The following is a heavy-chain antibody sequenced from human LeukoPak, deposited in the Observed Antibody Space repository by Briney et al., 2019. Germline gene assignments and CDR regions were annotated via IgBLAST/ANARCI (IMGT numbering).Heavy chain of an antibody. J-gene: IGHJ5*02. CDR2: IIPIFGTA. Sequence: SVKVSCKVSGYTFTSYDINWVRQAPGQGLEWMGGIIPIFGTANYAQKFQGRVTITADESTSTAYMELSSLRSEDTAVYYCARAEGYYDFWSGHNWFDPWGQGTLVTVSS. CDR1: GYTFTSYD. CDR3: ARAEGYYDFWSGHNWFDP. D-gene: IGHD3-3*01. V-gene: IGHV1-69*13.